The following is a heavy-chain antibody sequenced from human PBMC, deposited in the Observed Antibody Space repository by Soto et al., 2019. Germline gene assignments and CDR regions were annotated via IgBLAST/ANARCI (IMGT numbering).Heavy chain of an antibody. Sequence: SETLSLTCIVSGGSISSSSYYWGWIRQPPGKGLEWIGSIYYSGSTYYNPSLKSRVTISVDTSKNQFSLKLSSVTAADTAVFYCVRHRARNWFDPWGQGTLVTVSS. V-gene: IGHV4-39*01. CDR2: IYYSGST. CDR3: VRHRARNWFDP. D-gene: IGHD6-6*01. CDR1: GGSISSSSYY. J-gene: IGHJ5*02.